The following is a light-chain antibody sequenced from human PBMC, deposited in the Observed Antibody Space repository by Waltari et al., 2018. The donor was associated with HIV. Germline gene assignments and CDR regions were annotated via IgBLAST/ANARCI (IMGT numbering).Light chain of an antibody. CDR3: QAWDRSVV. CDR1: LLGDKF. J-gene: IGLJ2*01. CDR2: QDS. Sequence: SYQLTQPPSVSVSPGQTASITCSGDLLGDKFVCWYQQRPGQPPVLVMYQDSKRPSGIPERFSGSNSGNTATLTITGTQSMDEADYYCQAWDRSVVFGGGTKLTVL. V-gene: IGLV3-1*01.